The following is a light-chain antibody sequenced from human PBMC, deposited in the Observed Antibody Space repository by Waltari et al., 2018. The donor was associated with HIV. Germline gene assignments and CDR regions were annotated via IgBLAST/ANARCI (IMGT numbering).Light chain of an antibody. Sequence: QSVLTQPPSVSGAPGQRVTISCTGSSSNIGAGYDVHWYQQLPGTAPKLLTFCNSHRPSGVPDRFSGAKSGTSASLAITGLQAEDEADYYCQSYDSSLWVFGGGTKLTVL. V-gene: IGLV1-40*01. CDR3: QSYDSSLWV. CDR1: SSNIGAGYD. J-gene: IGLJ3*02. CDR2: CNS.